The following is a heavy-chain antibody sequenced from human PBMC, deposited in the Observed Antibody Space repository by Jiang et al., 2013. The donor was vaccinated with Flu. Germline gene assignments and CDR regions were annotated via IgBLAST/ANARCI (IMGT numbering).Heavy chain of an antibody. CDR1: GGSISSSSYY. J-gene: IGHJ5*02. CDR2: IYYSGST. CDR3: ARVIPYCGGDCSFNWFDP. V-gene: IGHV4-39*07. D-gene: IGHD2-21*01. Sequence: GPGLVKPSETLSLTCTVSGGSISSSSYYWGWIRQPPGKGLEWIGSIYYSGSTYYNPSLKSRVTISVDTSKNQFSLKLSSVTAADTAVYYCARVIPYCGGDCSFNWFDPWGQGTLVTVSS.